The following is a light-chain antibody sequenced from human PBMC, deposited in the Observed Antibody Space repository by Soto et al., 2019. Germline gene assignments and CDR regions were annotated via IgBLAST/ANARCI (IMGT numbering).Light chain of an antibody. J-gene: IGKJ2*01. Sequence: EIVLTQSPGPLSLSPGERATLSCRASQSVTSSYLAWYQQKPGLAPRPLISLASSRATGIPDRFSGSGSGPDFTLTISRLEPDDFAVYYWQQYGSSPYTVGQGTQLESK. CDR3: QQYGSSPYT. V-gene: IGKV3-20*01. CDR2: LAS. CDR1: QSVTSSY.